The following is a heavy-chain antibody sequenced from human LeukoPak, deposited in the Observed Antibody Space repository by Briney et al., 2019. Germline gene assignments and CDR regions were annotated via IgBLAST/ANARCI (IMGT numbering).Heavy chain of an antibody. CDR2: INHSGST. J-gene: IGHJ4*02. Sequence: SETLSLTCAVYGGSFSGYYWSWIRQPPGRGLEWIGEINHSGSTNYNPSLKSRVTISVDTSKNQFSLKLSSVTAADTAVYYCARHRYYDFWSGPGDFDYWGQGTLVTVST. D-gene: IGHD3-3*01. CDR3: ARHRYYDFWSGPGDFDY. CDR1: GGSFSGYY. V-gene: IGHV4-34*01.